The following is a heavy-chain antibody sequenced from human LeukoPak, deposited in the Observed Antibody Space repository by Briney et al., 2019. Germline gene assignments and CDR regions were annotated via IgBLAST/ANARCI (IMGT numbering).Heavy chain of an antibody. CDR3: ARGYCSGGSCQFDY. CDR1: GFTFSSYW. D-gene: IGHD2-15*01. CDR2: INSDGSGT. Sequence: GGSLRLSCAASGFTFSSYWMHWVRQAPGKGLVWVSRINSDGSGTTYADSVKGRFTISRDNAKNTLYLQMNSLRAEDTAVYYCARGYCSGGSCQFDYWGQGTLVTVSS. J-gene: IGHJ4*02. V-gene: IGHV3-74*01.